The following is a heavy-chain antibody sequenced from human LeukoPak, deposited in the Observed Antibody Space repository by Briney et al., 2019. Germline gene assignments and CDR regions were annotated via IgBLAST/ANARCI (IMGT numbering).Heavy chain of an antibody. CDR3: ARGDTYYYDSSGRI. J-gene: IGHJ4*02. CDR2: IYPSGNT. Sequence: SETLSLTCTVSAGSISNFYWHWIRQPAGKGLEWIGRIYPSGNTDYNPSLKSRVTISVDTSKNQFSLNLSSVTAADTAVYYCARGDTYYYDSSGRIWGQGTLVTVSS. D-gene: IGHD3-22*01. CDR1: AGSISNFY. V-gene: IGHV4-4*07.